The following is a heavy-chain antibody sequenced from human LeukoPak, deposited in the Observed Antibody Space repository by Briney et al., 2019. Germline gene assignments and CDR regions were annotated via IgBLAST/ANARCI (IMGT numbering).Heavy chain of an antibody. CDR3: VRDYCSGGSCYESKWFDP. V-gene: IGHV3-33*01. D-gene: IGHD2-15*01. CDR1: GLTFSKYG. Sequence: GGSLRLSCAASGLTFSKYGMHWVRQAPGKGPEWVAVIWFDGINTNHADSVKGRFTVSRDNSKNTLFLQMNSLRAEDTAVYFCVRDYCSGGSCYESKWFDPWGQGTLVTVSS. CDR2: IWFDGINT. J-gene: IGHJ5*02.